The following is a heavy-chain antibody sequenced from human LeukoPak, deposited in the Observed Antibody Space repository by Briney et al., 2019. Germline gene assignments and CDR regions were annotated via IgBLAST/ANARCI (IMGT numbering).Heavy chain of an antibody. V-gene: IGHV3-23*01. CDR3: AKDYGSGSYSDY. Sequence: GSLRLSCAASGFTFSSYAMSWVRQAPGKGLEWVSAISGSGGSTYYADSVKGRFTISRDNSKNTLYLQMNSLRAEDTAVYYCAKDYGSGSYSDYWGQGTLVTVSS. CDR1: GFTFSSYA. J-gene: IGHJ4*02. CDR2: ISGSGGST. D-gene: IGHD3-10*01.